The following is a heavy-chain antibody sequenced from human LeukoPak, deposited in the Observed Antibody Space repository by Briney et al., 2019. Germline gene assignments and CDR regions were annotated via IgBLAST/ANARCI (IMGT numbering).Heavy chain of an antibody. CDR2: ISGIGGST. Sequence: QSGGSLRLSCAASGLTFNSHAMTRVRQAPGKGLEWVSAISGIGGSTFYADFVKGRFTISRDNSKNTLYLQMNTLRPEDTALYYCAKSSKAVMYYFDYWGQGTLVTVSS. D-gene: IGHD3-16*01. CDR1: GLTFNSHA. CDR3: AKSSKAVMYYFDY. V-gene: IGHV3-23*01. J-gene: IGHJ4*02.